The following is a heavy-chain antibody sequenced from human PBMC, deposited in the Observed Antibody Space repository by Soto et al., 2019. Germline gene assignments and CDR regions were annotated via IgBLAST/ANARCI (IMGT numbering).Heavy chain of an antibody. V-gene: IGHV4-61*01. CDR1: GGSVSSGSYY. D-gene: IGHD6-13*01. Sequence: SETLSLTCTVSGGSVSSGSYYWSWIRQPPGKGLEWIGYIYYSGSTNYNPSLKSRVTISVDTSKNQFSLKLSSVTAADTAVYYCARAAAAAGTTYVNWFDPWGQGTLVTVSS. CDR3: ARAAAAAGTTYVNWFDP. CDR2: IYYSGST. J-gene: IGHJ5*02.